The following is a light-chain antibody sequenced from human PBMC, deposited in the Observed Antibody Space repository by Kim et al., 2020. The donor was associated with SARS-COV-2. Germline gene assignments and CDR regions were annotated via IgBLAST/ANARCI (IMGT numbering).Light chain of an antibody. V-gene: IGKV1-39*01. CDR2: AAS. J-gene: IGKJ2*03. CDR1: RSISFH. CDR3: QQTYTTPYS. Sequence: DVQITQSPSSLSASVGDRVTITCRASRSISFHLNWYQQKSGKAPKLLIYAASSLQPGVSSTFSGSGSGTAFTLTISSLQPDDFATYYCQQTYTTPYSCGQGTKLEI.